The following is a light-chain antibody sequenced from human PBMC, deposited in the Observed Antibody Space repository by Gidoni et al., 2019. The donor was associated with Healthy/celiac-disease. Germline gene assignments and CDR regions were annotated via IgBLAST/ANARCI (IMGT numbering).Light chain of an antibody. V-gene: IGKV3-11*01. CDR3: QQRSNWLT. J-gene: IGKJ4*01. Sequence: VLTQSPATLSLSPGERATLSCRASQSVSSYLAWYQQKPGQAPRLLIYDASNRATGIPARFSGSGSGTDFTLTSSSLEPEDFAVYYCQQRSNWLTFGGXTKVEIK. CDR2: DAS. CDR1: QSVSSY.